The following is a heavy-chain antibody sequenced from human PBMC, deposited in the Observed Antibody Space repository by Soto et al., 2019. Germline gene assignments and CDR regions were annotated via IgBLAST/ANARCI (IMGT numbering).Heavy chain of an antibody. CDR2: MNPNSGNT. V-gene: IGHV1-8*01. D-gene: IGHD1-26*01. Sequence: QVQLVQSGAEVKKPGASVKVSCKASGYTFTIYDINWVRQATRQGLEWMGWMNPNSGNTGYAQKFQGRVTMTRNTSISTAYMELSSLRSEDTAVYYCARNLRIVGASVLAYWGQGTLVTVSS. CDR1: GYTFTIYD. CDR3: ARNLRIVGASVLAY. J-gene: IGHJ4*02.